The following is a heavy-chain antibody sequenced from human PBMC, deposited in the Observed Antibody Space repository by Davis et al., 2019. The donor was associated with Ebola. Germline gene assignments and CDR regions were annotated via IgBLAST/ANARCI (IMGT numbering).Heavy chain of an antibody. V-gene: IGHV3-23*01. CDR3: AKDRASDSSGSYYYYYYMDV. D-gene: IGHD3-22*01. Sequence: GESLKISCAASGFTFSSYAMSWVRQAPGKGLERVSAISGSGGSTYYADSVKGRFTISRDNSKNTLYLQMNSLRAEDTAVYYCAKDRASDSSGSYYYYYYMDVWGKGTTVTVSS. CDR2: ISGSGGST. CDR1: GFTFSSYA. J-gene: IGHJ6*03.